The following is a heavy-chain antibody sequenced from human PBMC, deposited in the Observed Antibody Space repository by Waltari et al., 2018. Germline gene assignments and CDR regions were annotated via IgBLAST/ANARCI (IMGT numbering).Heavy chain of an antibody. Sequence: EVQLVESGGGLVQPGRSLRLSCTASGFTFGDYAMSWVRQAPGKGLEWVGVIRSKAYGGTTEYAASVKGRFTISRDDSKSIAYLQMNSLKTEDTAVYYCTSSDYYDSSGYSYWGQGTLVTVSS. CDR2: IRSKAYGGTT. V-gene: IGHV3-49*04. CDR1: GFTFGDYA. J-gene: IGHJ4*02. CDR3: TSSDYYDSSGYSY. D-gene: IGHD3-22*01.